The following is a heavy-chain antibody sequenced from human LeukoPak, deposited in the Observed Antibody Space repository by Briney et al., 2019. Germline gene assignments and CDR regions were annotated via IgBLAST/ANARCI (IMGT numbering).Heavy chain of an antibody. J-gene: IGHJ5*02. Sequence: PGGSLRLSCAASGFTFSSYWMHWVRQAPGKGLVWVSRINSDGSSTSYADSVKGRFTISRDNAKNTLYLQMNSLRAEDTAVYYCAKDQSYYGSGSYPVYNWFDPWGQGTLVTVSS. CDR3: AKDQSYYGSGSYPVYNWFDP. D-gene: IGHD3-10*01. CDR1: GFTFSSYW. V-gene: IGHV3-74*01. CDR2: INSDGSST.